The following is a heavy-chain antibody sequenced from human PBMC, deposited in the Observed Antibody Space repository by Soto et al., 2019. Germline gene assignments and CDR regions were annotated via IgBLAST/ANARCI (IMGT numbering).Heavy chain of an antibody. CDR2: IFYIGST. Sequence: QVQLQESGPGLVKPSQTLSLTCTVSGGSISSGGYYWNWIRQHPGKGLEWIGYIFYIGSTYYNPSLRGRVTLSVDTSKNQFSLKLNSVTAADTAVYYCARRVFPWGQGTLVTVSS. J-gene: IGHJ5*02. CDR3: ARRVFP. D-gene: IGHD2-8*01. V-gene: IGHV4-31*03. CDR1: GGSISSGGYY.